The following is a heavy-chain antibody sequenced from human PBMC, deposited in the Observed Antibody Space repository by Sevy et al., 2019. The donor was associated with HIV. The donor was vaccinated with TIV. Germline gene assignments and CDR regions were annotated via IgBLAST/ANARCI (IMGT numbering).Heavy chain of an antibody. CDR3: ARDHVKDGDLGDYYYFAMDV. V-gene: IGHV3-11*01. D-gene: IGHD4-17*01. Sequence: GGSLRLSCAASGFTSSDYYMSWIRQAPGKGLEWLAYISGSDGTIYYADSVKGRFTISRDNAKNSLYLQMNSLRAEDTAVYYCARDHVKDGDLGDYYYFAMDVWGQGTTVTVS. CDR1: GFTSSDYY. J-gene: IGHJ6*02. CDR2: ISGSDGTI.